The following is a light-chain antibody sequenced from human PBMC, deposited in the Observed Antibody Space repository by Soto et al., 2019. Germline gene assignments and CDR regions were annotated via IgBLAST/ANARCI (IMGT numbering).Light chain of an antibody. CDR1: QTISGW. Sequence: DIQITQSLSTLSGSVGDRVTMTCRASQTISGWLAWYQQKPGKAPKLLIYKASTLKSGVPSRFSGSGSGTEFTLTISSLQPDDFAPYYCQQYNSYSEAFGQGTKVDI. V-gene: IGKV1-5*03. CDR3: QQYNSYSEA. CDR2: KAS. J-gene: IGKJ1*01.